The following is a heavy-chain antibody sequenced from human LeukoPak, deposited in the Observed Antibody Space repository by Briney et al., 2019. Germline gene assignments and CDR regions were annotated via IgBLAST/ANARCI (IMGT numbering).Heavy chain of an antibody. D-gene: IGHD1-26*01. CDR2: ISSSGDT. J-gene: IGHJ4*02. CDR1: GFTFSSYA. CDR3: AKDAVGATAYYFDY. Sequence: PGGYLRLSCAASGFTFSSYAMSWVRQAPGKGLEWVSAISSSGDTYYAGSVRGRLTISRDNSKNTLYLQMNSLRAEDTAVYYCAKDAVGATAYYFDYWGQGTLVTVSS. V-gene: IGHV3-23*01.